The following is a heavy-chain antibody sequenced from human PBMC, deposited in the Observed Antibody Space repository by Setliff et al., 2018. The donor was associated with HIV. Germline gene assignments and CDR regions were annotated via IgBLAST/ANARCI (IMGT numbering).Heavy chain of an antibody. CDR1: GFTLRSYW. D-gene: IGHD4-17*01. V-gene: IGHV3-7*01. J-gene: IGHJ4*02. Sequence: GGSLRLSCAASGFTLRSYWLSWVRQAPGKGLEWVASINEDGSEKNYVDSVKGRFTISRDNSNNMLYLQMNILRVEDTALYYCARVGYSDYVLNIWGQGTLVTVSS. CDR2: INEDGSEK. CDR3: ARVGYSDYVLNI.